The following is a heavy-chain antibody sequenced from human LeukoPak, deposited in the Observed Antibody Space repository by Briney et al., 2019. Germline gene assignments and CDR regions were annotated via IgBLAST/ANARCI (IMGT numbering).Heavy chain of an antibody. Sequence: GASVRVSCKASGYTFTSYGISWVRQAPGQGLEWMGWISAYNGNTNYAQKLQGRVTMTTDTSTSTAYMELRSLRSDDTAVYYCARDALYGDYVWFDPWGQGTLVTVSS. CDR2: ISAYNGNT. D-gene: IGHD4-17*01. CDR1: GYTFTSYG. J-gene: IGHJ5*02. CDR3: ARDALYGDYVWFDP. V-gene: IGHV1-18*01.